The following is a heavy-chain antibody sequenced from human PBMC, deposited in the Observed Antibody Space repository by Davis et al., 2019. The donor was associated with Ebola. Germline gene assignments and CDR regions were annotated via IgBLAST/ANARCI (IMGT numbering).Heavy chain of an antibody. CDR3: ARVDWPVQFDF. CDR2: IRQDGREK. Sequence: GESLKIPCAASGFIFSNYWMSWVRQAPGKGLEWVANIRQDGREKHYVDSVKGRFTISRDNTKNSLFLQMNSLRGDETAVYYCARVDWPVQFDFWGQGTVVTVSS. V-gene: IGHV3-7*01. CDR1: GFIFSNYW. J-gene: IGHJ4*02. D-gene: IGHD3-9*01.